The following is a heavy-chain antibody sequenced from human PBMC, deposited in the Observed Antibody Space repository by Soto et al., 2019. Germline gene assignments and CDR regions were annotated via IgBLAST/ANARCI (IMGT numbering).Heavy chain of an antibody. CDR3: AREGGSEGNYYYYYYTEG. CDR1: GGSISSYY. V-gene: IGHV4-59*01. CDR2: IYYSGST. Sequence: LETLSLTCTVSGGSISSYYWRWIRQPPGKGLEWIGYIYYSGSTNYNPSLKSRVTISVDTSKNQFSLKLSSVTAADTAVYYCAREGGSEGNYYYYYYTEGWGKGNTVTVS. J-gene: IGHJ6*03.